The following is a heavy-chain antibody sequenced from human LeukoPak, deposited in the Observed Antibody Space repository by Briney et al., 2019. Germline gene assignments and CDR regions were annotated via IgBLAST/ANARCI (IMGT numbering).Heavy chain of an antibody. CDR1: GGTSSSYA. Sequence: ASVKVSCKASGGTSSSYAISWVRQAPGQGLEWMGRIIPILGIANYAQKFQGRVTITADKSTSTAYMELSSLRSEDTAVYYCASSVLNDAFDIWGQGTMVTVSS. J-gene: IGHJ3*02. D-gene: IGHD6-6*01. CDR3: ASSVLNDAFDI. V-gene: IGHV1-69*04. CDR2: IIPILGIA.